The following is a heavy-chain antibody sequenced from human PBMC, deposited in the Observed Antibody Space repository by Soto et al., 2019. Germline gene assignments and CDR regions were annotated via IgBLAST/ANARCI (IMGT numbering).Heavy chain of an antibody. CDR2: SSGSGDET. J-gene: IGHJ4*01. V-gene: IGHV3-23*01. CDR3: ATRRAVRVETPGLLY. CDR1: GFTVGSYA. Sequence: EVQVLESGGGLVQPGGSLRLSCAASGFTVGSYAMTWVRQAPGKGLEWVSGSSGSGDETYYADSVKGRFTVSRDNSKKTLFLQRNGLRAEATALYYWATRRAVRVETPGLLYWGTEPWSPSPQ. D-gene: IGHD5-18*01.